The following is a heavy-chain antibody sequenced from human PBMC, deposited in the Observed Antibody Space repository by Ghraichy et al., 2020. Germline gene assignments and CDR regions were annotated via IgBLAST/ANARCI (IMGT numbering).Heavy chain of an antibody. V-gene: IGHV1-2*02. CDR2: INPNTGGT. Sequence: ASVKVSCEASGYDFTGYYMHWVQQAPGQGLEWMGWINPNTGGTNYAQEFQGRVTMTRDTSISTAYMELSSLRSDDTALYYCARAQVGYWGQGTLVTVSS. CDR1: GYDFTGYY. J-gene: IGHJ4*02. CDR3: ARAQVGY. D-gene: IGHD1-26*01.